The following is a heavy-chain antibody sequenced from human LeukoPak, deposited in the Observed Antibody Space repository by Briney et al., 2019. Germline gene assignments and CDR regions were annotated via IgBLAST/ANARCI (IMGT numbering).Heavy chain of an antibody. Sequence: GVSQRLSCAASGFTVSSNYMSWVRQATGKGLEWVSVIYSGGSTYYADSVKGRFTISRDNSKNTLYLQMNSLRAEDTAVYYCARVDSSSCFDSWGQGTLVTVSS. CDR3: ARVDSSSCFDS. J-gene: IGHJ5*01. CDR1: GFTVSSNY. D-gene: IGHD6-13*01. CDR2: IYSGGST. V-gene: IGHV3-66*01.